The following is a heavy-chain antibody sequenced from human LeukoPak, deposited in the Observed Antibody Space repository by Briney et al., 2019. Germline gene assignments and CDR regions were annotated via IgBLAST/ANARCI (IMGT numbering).Heavy chain of an antibody. CDR3: AKDLFGYYYGSGSYYGDDAFDI. J-gene: IGHJ3*02. D-gene: IGHD3-10*01. CDR2: INPSGGSA. Sequence: ASVKVSCKASGYTFTSYYMHWVRQAPGQGLEWMGIINPSGGSASYAQKFQGRVTMTRDTSTSTVYMELSSLRSEDTAVYYCAKDLFGYYYGSGSYYGDDAFDIWGQGTMVTVSS. V-gene: IGHV1-46*01. CDR1: GYTFTSYY.